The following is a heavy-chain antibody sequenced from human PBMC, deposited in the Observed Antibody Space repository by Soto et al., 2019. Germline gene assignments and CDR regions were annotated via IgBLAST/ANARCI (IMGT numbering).Heavy chain of an antibody. CDR1: VVSISSGGYS. J-gene: IGHJ5*02. D-gene: IGHD6-6*01. CDR3: ARAIRSSDALEP. Sequence: SETLSLTCAVSVVSISSGGYSCSWIRQPPWKGLEWIGYIYHSGSTYYNPSLKSRVTISVDRSKNKFSLKLSSVTAADTAVYYCARAIRSSDALEPWGQATLVNVSS. V-gene: IGHV4-30-2*01. CDR2: IYHSGST.